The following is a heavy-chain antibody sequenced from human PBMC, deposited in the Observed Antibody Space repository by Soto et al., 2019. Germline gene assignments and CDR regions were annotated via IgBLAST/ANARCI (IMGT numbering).Heavy chain of an antibody. CDR3: AKDQRDIVVVVAATRDKYYFDY. CDR1: GFTFSSYA. CDR2: ISGSGGST. V-gene: IGHV3-23*01. D-gene: IGHD2-15*01. J-gene: IGHJ4*02. Sequence: GGSLRLSCAASGFTFSSYAMSWVRQAPGKGLEWVSAISGSGGSTYYADSVKGRFTISRDNCKNTLYLQMNSLGAEDTAVYYCAKDQRDIVVVVAATRDKYYFDYWGQGTLVTVSS.